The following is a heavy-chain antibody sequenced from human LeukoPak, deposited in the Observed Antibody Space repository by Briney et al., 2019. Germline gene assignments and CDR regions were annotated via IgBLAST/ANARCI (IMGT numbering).Heavy chain of an antibody. CDR1: GFTFSRYD. V-gene: IGHV3-13*01. CDR3: ARGMVRGVSEFDY. D-gene: IGHD3-10*01. Sequence: PGGSLRLSCAASGFTFSRYDMHWVRQATGKGLKWVSAIGTAGDTYYPGSVKGRFTISRENAKNSLYLQMNSLRAGDTAVYYCARGMVRGVSEFDYWGQGTLVTVSS. J-gene: IGHJ4*02. CDR2: IGTAGDT.